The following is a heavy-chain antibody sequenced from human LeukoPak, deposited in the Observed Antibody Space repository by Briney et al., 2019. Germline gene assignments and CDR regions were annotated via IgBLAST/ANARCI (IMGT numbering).Heavy chain of an antibody. J-gene: IGHJ3*02. V-gene: IGHV4-59*11. Sequence: SETLSLTCTVSGGSINGHYWTWIRQSPGKGLEWIGYIYDRGSHYSGSTNYNPSLKSRVTISVDTSKNQFSLKLSSVTAADTAVYYCASMGWIQLWGAFDIWGQGTMVTVSS. CDR2: IYDRGSHYSGST. CDR3: ASMGWIQLWGAFDI. D-gene: IGHD5-18*01. CDR1: GGSINGHY.